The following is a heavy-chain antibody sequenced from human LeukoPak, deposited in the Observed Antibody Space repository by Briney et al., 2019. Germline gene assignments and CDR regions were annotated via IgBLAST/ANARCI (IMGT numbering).Heavy chain of an antibody. Sequence: PGGSLRLSCAAPGFPFSSYSMTWVRQAPGKGLEWVGNIKPDGTTKFYVDSVKGRFTISRDNALNSLYLQMNSLRAEDTAIYYCARSIPYGTTWYGRSDYWGQGTLVTVSS. J-gene: IGHJ4*02. V-gene: IGHV3-7*03. D-gene: IGHD6-13*01. CDR3: ARSIPYGTTWYGRSDY. CDR2: IKPDGTTK. CDR1: GFPFSSYS.